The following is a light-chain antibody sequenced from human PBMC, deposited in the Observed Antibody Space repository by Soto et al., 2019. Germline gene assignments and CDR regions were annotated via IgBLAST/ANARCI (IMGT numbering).Light chain of an antibody. V-gene: IGKV3-20*01. CDR1: QSVSSSY. CDR3: QQYGSSPFT. CDR2: GAS. J-gene: IGKJ3*01. Sequence: EIVLTQSPGTLSLSPGERATLSCRASQSVSSSYLAWYQQKPGQAPGLLIYGASSRATGIPDRFSGSGSGTDFPLTISRLEPEDLAVYYCQQYGSSPFTFGPGTKVDIK.